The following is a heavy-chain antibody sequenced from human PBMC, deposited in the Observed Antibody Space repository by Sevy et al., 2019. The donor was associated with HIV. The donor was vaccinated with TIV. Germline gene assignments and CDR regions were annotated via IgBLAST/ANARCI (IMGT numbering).Heavy chain of an antibody. V-gene: IGHV3-48*01. D-gene: IGHD2-15*01. Sequence: GGSLRLSCAASGFTFSSYNMNWVRQAPGKGLECISFISSGGHTIYYADSVKGHFTISIDSAKNSVYLQMNSLRVEDTAVYYCARDGGYSDYGMDVWGQGTTVTVSS. J-gene: IGHJ6*02. CDR1: GFTFSSYN. CDR3: ARDGGYSDYGMDV. CDR2: ISSGGHTI.